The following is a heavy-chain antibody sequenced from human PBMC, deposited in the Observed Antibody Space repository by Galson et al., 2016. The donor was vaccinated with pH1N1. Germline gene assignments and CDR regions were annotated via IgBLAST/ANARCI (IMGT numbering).Heavy chain of an antibody. V-gene: IGHV1-69*13. J-gene: IGHJ5*02. Sequence: SVKVSCKASGGTFSSYGISWVRQAPGQGLEWMGRIIPIFGTANYAQKFQGRVTITADESTSTAYMELSSLRSEDTAVYHCARWDYGDYVGWFDPWGQGTLVTVSS. CDR3: ARWDYGDYVGWFDP. CDR2: IIPIFGTA. D-gene: IGHD4-17*01. CDR1: GGTFSSYG.